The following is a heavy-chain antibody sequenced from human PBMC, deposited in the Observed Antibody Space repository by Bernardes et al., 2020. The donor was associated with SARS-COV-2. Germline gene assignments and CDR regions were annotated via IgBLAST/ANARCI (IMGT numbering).Heavy chain of an antibody. CDR2: ISGSGGST. D-gene: IGHD3-22*01. CDR1: GFPFTTHA. Sequence: GGSLRLSCAASGFPFTTHAMSWVRQAPGKGLDLVSVISGSGGSTYYADSVKGRFTISRDNSKNTLYLQMSSLRAEDTAVYFFAKDHFDSSGPGWYFQHWGQGTLVTVSS. CDR3: AKDHFDSSGPGWYFQH. J-gene: IGHJ1*01. V-gene: IGHV3-23*01.